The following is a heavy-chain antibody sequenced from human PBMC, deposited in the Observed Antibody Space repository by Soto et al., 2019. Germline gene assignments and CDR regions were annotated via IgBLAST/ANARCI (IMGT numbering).Heavy chain of an antibody. CDR3: ARPRSITGSLYYYYGMDV. J-gene: IGHJ6*02. CDR1: GFTFSDYY. D-gene: IGHD1-20*01. V-gene: IGHV3-11*06. CDR2: ISSSSSYT. Sequence: GGSLRLSCAASGFTFSDYYMSWIRQAPGKGLEWVSYISSSSSYTNYADSVKGRFTISRDNAKNSLYLQMNSLRAEDTAVYYCARPRSITGSLYYYYGMDVWGQGTTVPVSS.